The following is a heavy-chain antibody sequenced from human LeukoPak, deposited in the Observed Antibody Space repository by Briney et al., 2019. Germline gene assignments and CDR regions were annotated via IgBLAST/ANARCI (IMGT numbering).Heavy chain of an antibody. J-gene: IGHJ5*02. Sequence: ASVKVSCKASGYTFTSYGIGWVRQAPGQGLEWMGWISAYSGNTNYAQKLQGRVTMTTDTSTSTAYKELRSLRSDDTAVYYCARGSQALRGYSGYANWFDPWGQGTLVTVSS. CDR3: ARGSQALRGYSGYANWFDP. D-gene: IGHD5-12*01. V-gene: IGHV1-18*01. CDR1: GYTFTSYG. CDR2: ISAYSGNT.